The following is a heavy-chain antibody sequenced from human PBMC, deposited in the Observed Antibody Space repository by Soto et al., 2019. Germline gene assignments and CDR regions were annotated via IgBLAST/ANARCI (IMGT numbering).Heavy chain of an antibody. CDR1: EFTFSNYW. V-gene: IGHV3-74*01. CDR3: ARGYRWGMDV. D-gene: IGHD3-16*02. CDR2: INGDGSNT. J-gene: IGHJ6*02. Sequence: EVQLVVSGGGLVQPGGSLRLSCAASEFTFSNYWFHWVRQTPGKGLMWVSRINGDGSNTFYADSVKGRFTISRDNAKNTLYLQMNSLRAEDTALYYCARGYRWGMDVWGQGTTVTVSS.